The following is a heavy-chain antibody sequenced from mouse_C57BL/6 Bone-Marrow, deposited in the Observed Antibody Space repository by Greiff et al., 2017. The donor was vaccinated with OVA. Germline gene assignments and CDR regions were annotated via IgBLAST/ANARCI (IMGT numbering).Heavy chain of an antibody. CDR2: IDPENGDT. Sequence: EVQVVESGAELVRPGASVKLSCTASGFNIKDDYMHWVKQRPEQGLEWIGWIDPENGDTEYASQFQGKATITADTSSNTAYLQLSSLTSEDTAVYYCTFYYYGSSRGFAYWGQGTLVTVSA. V-gene: IGHV14-4*01. CDR3: TFYYYGSSRGFAY. D-gene: IGHD1-1*01. CDR1: GFNIKDDY. J-gene: IGHJ3*01.